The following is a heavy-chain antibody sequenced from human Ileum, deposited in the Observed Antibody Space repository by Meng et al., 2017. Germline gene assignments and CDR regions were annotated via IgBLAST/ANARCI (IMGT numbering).Heavy chain of an antibody. CDR2: ISGSGGST. CDR1: GFTFSSYA. D-gene: IGHD6-19*01. CDR3: AKALSSGGLTNDY. V-gene: IGHV3-23*01. Sequence: GESLKISCAASGFTFSSYAMSWGRQAPGKGLEWVSAISGSGGSTHYADSVKGRFTISRDNSKNTLYLQMNSLRAEDTAVYYCAKALSSGGLTNDYWGQGTLVTVSS. J-gene: IGHJ4*02.